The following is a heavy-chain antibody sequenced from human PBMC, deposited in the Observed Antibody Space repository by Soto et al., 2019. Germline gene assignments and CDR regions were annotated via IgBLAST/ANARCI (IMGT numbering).Heavy chain of an antibody. D-gene: IGHD5-18*01. CDR1: GYTFTSYA. CDR2: INVGNGNT. V-gene: IGHV1-3*01. Sequence: QVHLVQSGAEVKKPGASVKVSCKASGYTFTSYAMHWVRQAPGQRLEWMGWINVGNGNTKYSQKFQGRVTITRDTSASIAYMELSSLRSADTAVYYCARERGYRYGWPDYWGQGTLVTVSS. CDR3: ARERGYRYGWPDY. J-gene: IGHJ4*02.